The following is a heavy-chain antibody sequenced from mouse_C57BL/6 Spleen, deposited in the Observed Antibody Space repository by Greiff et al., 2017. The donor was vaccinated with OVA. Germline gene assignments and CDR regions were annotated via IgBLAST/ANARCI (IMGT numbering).Heavy chain of an antibody. V-gene: IGHV1-15*01. D-gene: IGHD2-3*01. Sequence: VKLMESGAELVRPGASVTLSCKASGYTFTDYEMHWVKQTPVHGLEWIGAIDPETGGTAYNQKFKGKAILTADKSSSTAYMELRSLTSEDSAVYYCTRSMMVKSAMHYWGQGTSVTVSS. CDR3: TRSMMVKSAMHY. CDR2: IDPETGGT. CDR1: GYTFTDYE. J-gene: IGHJ4*01.